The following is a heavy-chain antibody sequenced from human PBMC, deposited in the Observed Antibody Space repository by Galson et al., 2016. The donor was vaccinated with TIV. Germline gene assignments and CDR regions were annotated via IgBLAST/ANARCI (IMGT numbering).Heavy chain of an antibody. CDR3: ATMRYDGGGYRNLNGMDV. CDR1: GDTFDNYA. Sequence: SVKVSCKVSGDTFDNYAINWVRQAPGQGLEWMGRFTPTFEIANYARKFQDRVTITADKFTSTAYVELSNLRSDDTAEYYCATMRYDGGGYRNLNGMDVWGQGTTVIVSS. CDR2: FTPTFEIA. D-gene: IGHD3-22*01. V-gene: IGHV1-69*04. J-gene: IGHJ6*02.